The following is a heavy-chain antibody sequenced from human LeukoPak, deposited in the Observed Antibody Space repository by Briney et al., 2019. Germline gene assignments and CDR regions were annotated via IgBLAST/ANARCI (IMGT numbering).Heavy chain of an antibody. V-gene: IGHV4-4*02. D-gene: IGHD3-22*01. CDR2: IYHSGST. CDR1: GGSISSSNW. Sequence: SETLSLTCAVSGGSISSSNWWNWVRQPPGKGLEWIGEIYHSGSTNYNPSLKSRVTISVDKSKNQFSLKLSSVTAADTAVYYCAKAPITMIVVVSDVWGQGTTVTVSS. J-gene: IGHJ6*02. CDR3: AKAPITMIVVVSDV.